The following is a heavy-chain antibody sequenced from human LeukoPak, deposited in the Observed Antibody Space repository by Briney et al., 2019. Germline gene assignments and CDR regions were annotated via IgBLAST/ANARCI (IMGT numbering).Heavy chain of an antibody. J-gene: IGHJ4*02. V-gene: IGHV3-30-3*01. D-gene: IGHD4-17*01. CDR2: ISFDGSNT. Sequence: GGSLRLSCAASGFTFSTYTMHWVRQAPGKGLEWVAFISFDGSNTYYADSVKGRFTISRDNSKNTLYLQMNSLRAEDTAVYYCARGLTTVTTGGEYYFDYWGQGTLVTVSS. CDR1: GFTFSTYT. CDR3: ARGLTTVTTGGEYYFDY.